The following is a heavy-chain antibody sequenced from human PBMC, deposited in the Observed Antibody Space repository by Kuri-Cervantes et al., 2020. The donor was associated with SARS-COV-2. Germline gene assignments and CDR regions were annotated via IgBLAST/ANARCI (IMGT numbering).Heavy chain of an antibody. Sequence: ASVKVSCKASGYTFTGYYMHWVRQAPGQGLEWMGRINPNSGGTNYAQKFQGRVTMTRDTSISTAYMELSRLRSDDTAVYYCAQLQFGDYYDSSGYPDAFDIWGQGTMVTDSS. CDR3: AQLQFGDYYDSSGYPDAFDI. J-gene: IGHJ3*02. V-gene: IGHV1-2*06. CDR2: INPNSGGT. CDR1: GYTFTGYY. D-gene: IGHD3-22*01.